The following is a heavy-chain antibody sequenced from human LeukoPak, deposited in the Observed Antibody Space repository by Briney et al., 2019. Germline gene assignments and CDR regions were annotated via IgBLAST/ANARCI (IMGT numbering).Heavy chain of an antibody. V-gene: IGHV3-20*04. Sequence: RPGGSLRLSCAASGFTFDDYGMSWVRQAPGKGLEWVSGINWNGGSTGYADSVKGRFTISRDNAQNSLYLQMNSLRDEDTAVYYCARDSRFGKLLIPYFDYWGQGTLVTVSS. CDR3: ARDSRFGKLLIPYFDY. CDR1: GFTFDDYG. CDR2: INWNGGST. J-gene: IGHJ4*02. D-gene: IGHD3-10*01.